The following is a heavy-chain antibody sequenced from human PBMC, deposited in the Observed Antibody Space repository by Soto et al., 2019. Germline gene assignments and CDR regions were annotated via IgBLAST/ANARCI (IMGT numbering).Heavy chain of an antibody. V-gene: IGHV3-33*01. CDR1: GFTFSTYG. CDR2: IWNDGSNE. Sequence: GGSLRLSCAASGFTFSTYGMHWVRQAPGKGLDWLAVIWNDGSNEHYSDSVKGRFTISRDNYKSTLYLQMNSLRAEDTAVYYCARVGDILSGYYFFDYWGQGTLVTVSS. J-gene: IGHJ4*02. CDR3: ARVGDILSGYYFFDY. D-gene: IGHD3-9*01.